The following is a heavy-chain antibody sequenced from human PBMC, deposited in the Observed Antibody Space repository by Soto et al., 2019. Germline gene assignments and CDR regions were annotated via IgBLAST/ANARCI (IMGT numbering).Heavy chain of an antibody. J-gene: IGHJ5*02. V-gene: IGHV4-34*01. Sequence: LSLTCAVYGGSFSGYYWSWIRQPPGKGLEWIGEINHSGSTNYNPSLKSRVTISVDASKNQFSLKLSSVTAADTAVYYCARIGSVEMATSRGFWFDPWGQGTLVTVSS. D-gene: IGHD5-12*01. CDR2: INHSGST. CDR1: GGSFSGYY. CDR3: ARIGSVEMATSRGFWFDP.